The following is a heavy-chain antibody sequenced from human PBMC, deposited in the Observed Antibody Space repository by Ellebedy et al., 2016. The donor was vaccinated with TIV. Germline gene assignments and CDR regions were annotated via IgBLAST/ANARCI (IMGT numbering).Heavy chain of an antibody. V-gene: IGHV1-18*04. CDR3: ARVIGLRDCDGGTCSPPPPLDY. CDR2: ISVYNGNT. CDR1: GYTFSSFG. D-gene: IGHD3-16*01. J-gene: IGHJ4*02. Sequence: ASVKVSCKASGYTFSSFGITWVRQAPGQRLEWLGWISVYNGNTNYAQKFQGRVTMTTNPSTNPGYMEMSSLRSDDTAVYYCARVIGLRDCDGGTCSPPPPLDYWGQGTLVTVSS.